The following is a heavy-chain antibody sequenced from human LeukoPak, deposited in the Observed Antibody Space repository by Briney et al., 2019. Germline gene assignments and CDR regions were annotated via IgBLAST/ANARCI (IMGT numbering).Heavy chain of an antibody. CDR1: GGTFSSYA. V-gene: IGHV1-69*04. CDR2: IIPILGIA. D-gene: IGHD2-15*01. CDR3: ARATVVVVAATPVVRYYFDY. Sequence: ASVKVSCKASGGTFSSYAISWVRQAPGQGLEWMGRIIPILGIANYAQKFQGRVTITADKSTSTAYMELSSLRSEDTAVYYYARATVVVVAATPVVRYYFDYWGQGTLVTVSS. J-gene: IGHJ4*02.